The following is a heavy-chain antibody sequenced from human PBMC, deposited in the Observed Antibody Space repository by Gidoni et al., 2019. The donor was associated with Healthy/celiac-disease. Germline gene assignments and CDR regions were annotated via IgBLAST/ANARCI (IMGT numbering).Heavy chain of an antibody. D-gene: IGHD6-13*01. CDR2: ISSSSSTI. J-gene: IGHJ4*02. Sequence: EVQLVESGGGLVQPGGSLRLSCAASGFTFSSYSMNWVRQAPGKGLEWVSYISSSSSTIYYADSVKGRFTISRDNAKNSLYLQMNSLRDEDTAVYYCARDGGYSSSWYRVRFDYWGQGTLVTVSS. CDR3: ARDGGYSSSWYRVRFDY. CDR1: GFTFSSYS. V-gene: IGHV3-48*02.